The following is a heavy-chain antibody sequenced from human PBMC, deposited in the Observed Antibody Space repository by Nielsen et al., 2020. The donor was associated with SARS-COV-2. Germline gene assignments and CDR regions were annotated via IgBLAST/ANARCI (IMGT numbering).Heavy chain of an antibody. D-gene: IGHD2-2*02. Sequence: GGSLRLSCAASGFNFSGHSMSWVRQAPGTGLEWVSSLSGSSRYIYYADSLQGRFTISRDNTQNSLFLQMNILRAEATAVYYCARIIIQCSSTHCYTLGGMDVWGKGTTVTVSS. J-gene: IGHJ6*04. CDR3: ARIIIQCSSTHCYTLGGMDV. V-gene: IGHV3-21*01. CDR2: LSGSSRYI. CDR1: GFNFSGHS.